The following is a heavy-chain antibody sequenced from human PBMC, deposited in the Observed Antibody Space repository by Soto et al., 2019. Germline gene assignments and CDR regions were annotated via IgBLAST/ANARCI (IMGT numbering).Heavy chain of an antibody. CDR1: GSCFGSPA. D-gene: IGHD6-19*01. CDR3: ARSRDSSAWYSLDY. J-gene: IGHJ4*02. CDR2: INGRADRT. V-gene: IGHV3-23*01. Sequence: GGSLRLSFAVSGSCFGSPAMNWVRQAPGGGLEWVSSINGRADRTYYRPSVKGRFTISRDSSRDTLYLEMTSLRAEDSALYYCARSRDSSAWYSLDYWGQGTLVTVSS.